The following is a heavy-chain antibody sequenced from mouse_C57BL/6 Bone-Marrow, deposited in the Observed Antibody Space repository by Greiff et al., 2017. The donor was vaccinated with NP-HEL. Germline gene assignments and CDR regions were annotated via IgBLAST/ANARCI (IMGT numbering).Heavy chain of an antibody. D-gene: IGHD2-13*01. CDR3: ARAGDYSWFAY. J-gene: IGHJ3*01. CDR2: IDPSDSYT. V-gene: IGHV1-59*01. Sequence: QVQLQQPGAELVRPGTSVKLSCKASGYTFTSYWMHWVKQRPGQGFEWIGVIDPSDSYTNYNQKFKGKATLTVDTSSSTAYMQLSSLTSEDSAVYYCARAGDYSWFAYWGQGTLVTVSA. CDR1: GYTFTSYW.